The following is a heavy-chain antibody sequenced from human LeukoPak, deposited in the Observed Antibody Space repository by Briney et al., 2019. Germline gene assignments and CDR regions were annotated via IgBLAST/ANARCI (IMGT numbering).Heavy chain of an antibody. V-gene: IGHV3-53*01. J-gene: IGHJ4*02. CDR3: ASSRFWSGFTVNY. D-gene: IGHD3-3*01. Sequence: GGSLRLSRAASGSGFTVSSNYMSWVRQAPGKGLEWVSVIYTGGSTYYADSVKGRFTISRDNSKNTLYLQMNSLRAEDTAVYYCASSRFWSGFTVNYWGQGTLVTVSS. CDR2: IYTGGST. CDR1: GSGFTVSSNY.